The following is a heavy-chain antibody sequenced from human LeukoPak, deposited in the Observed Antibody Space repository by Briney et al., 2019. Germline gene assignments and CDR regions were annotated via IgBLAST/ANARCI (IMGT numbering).Heavy chain of an antibody. J-gene: IGHJ4*02. V-gene: IGHV1-24*01. D-gene: IGHD4-17*01. CDR1: GYTLTELS. CDR3: ARAPGDYGDYGSYFDY. Sequence: ASVKVSCKVSGYTLTELSMHGVRHARGKGLEWLGGFDAEDGETIYAQKFQGRVTMTEETSTDTAYMELSSLRSEDMAVYYCARAPGDYGDYGSYFDYWGQGTLVTVSS. CDR2: FDAEDGET.